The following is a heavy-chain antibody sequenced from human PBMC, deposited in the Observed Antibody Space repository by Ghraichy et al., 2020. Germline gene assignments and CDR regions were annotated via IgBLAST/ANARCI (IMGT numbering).Heavy chain of an antibody. Sequence: SETLSLTCTVSGGSISSYYWSWIRQPPGKGLEWIGYIYYSGSTNYNPSLKSRVTISVDTSKNQFSLKLSSVTAADTAVYYCARRPPDLYYYYYYGMDVWGQGTTVTFSS. CDR2: IYYSGST. CDR1: GGSISSYY. V-gene: IGHV4-59*01. CDR3: ARRPPDLYYYYYYGMDV. J-gene: IGHJ6*02.